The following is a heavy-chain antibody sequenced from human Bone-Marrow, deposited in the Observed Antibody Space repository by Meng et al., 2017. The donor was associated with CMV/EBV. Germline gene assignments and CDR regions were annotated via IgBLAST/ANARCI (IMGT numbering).Heavy chain of an antibody. Sequence: ASVKVSCKASGYTFTSYGISWVRQAPGQGLEWMGWISAYNGNTNYAQKLQGRVTMTTDTSTSTAYMELRSLRSDDTAVYYCARDLVVVPAAIPLDYWGQGTLVTVSS. D-gene: IGHD2-2*01. CDR3: ARDLVVVPAAIPLDY. J-gene: IGHJ4*02. CDR1: GYTFTSYG. V-gene: IGHV1-18*01. CDR2: ISAYNGNT.